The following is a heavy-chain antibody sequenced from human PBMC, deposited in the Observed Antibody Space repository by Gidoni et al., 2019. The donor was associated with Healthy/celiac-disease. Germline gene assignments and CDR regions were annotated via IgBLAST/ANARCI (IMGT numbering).Heavy chain of an antibody. D-gene: IGHD6-6*01. V-gene: IGHV3-73*01. Sequence: EVQLVESGGGLVQPGGSLKLSCAASGCTFSGAAMHWVRQASGKGLEWVGRIRSKANSYATAYAASVKGRFTISRDDSKNTAYLQMNSLKTEDTAVYYCTTLYSSSSVSPLDYWGQGTLVTVSS. CDR3: TTLYSSSSVSPLDY. CDR1: GCTFSGAA. J-gene: IGHJ4*02. CDR2: IRSKANSYAT.